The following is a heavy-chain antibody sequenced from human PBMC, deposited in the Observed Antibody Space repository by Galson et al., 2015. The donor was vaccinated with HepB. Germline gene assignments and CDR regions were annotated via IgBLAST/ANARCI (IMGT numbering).Heavy chain of an antibody. CDR2: IDPGDSDT. D-gene: IGHD6-13*01. CDR1: GYSFSSYW. Sequence: QSGAEVKKPGESLKVSCKGSGYSFSSYWIGWVRQMPGKGLEWMGIIDPGDSDTRYSPSFQGQVTISADKSINTTYLLWSSLKASDTAIYYCARRGMAATGPFGDYYYDGMDVWGQGTTVTVSS. CDR3: ARRGMAATGPFGDYYYDGMDV. J-gene: IGHJ6*02. V-gene: IGHV5-51*01.